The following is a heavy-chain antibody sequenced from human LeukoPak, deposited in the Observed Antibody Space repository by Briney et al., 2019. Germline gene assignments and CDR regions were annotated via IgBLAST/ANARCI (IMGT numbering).Heavy chain of an antibody. Sequence: PGGSLRLSCAVSGFTFSSYAMHWVRQAPGKGLEWVAVISYDGSNTYYADSVKGRFTISRDNSKNTLYLRMNSLRAEDTAVYYCARDHPIAAAAPWGQGTLVTVSS. V-gene: IGHV3-30-3*01. CDR2: ISYDGSNT. J-gene: IGHJ5*02. D-gene: IGHD6-13*01. CDR3: ARDHPIAAAAP. CDR1: GFTFSSYA.